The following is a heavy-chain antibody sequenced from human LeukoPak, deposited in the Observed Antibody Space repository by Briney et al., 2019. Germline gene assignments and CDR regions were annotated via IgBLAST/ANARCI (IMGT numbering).Heavy chain of an antibody. J-gene: IGHJ4*02. V-gene: IGHV4-34*01. CDR3: AREVRHCSSTSCSSY. CDR2: INHSGST. CDR1: GGSFSGYY. D-gene: IGHD2-2*01. Sequence: PPETLSLTCAVYGGSFSGYYWSWIRQPPGKGLEWIGEINHSGSTNYNPSLKSRVTISVDTSKNQFSLKLSSVTAADTAVYYCAREVRHCSSTSCSSYWGQGTLVTVSS.